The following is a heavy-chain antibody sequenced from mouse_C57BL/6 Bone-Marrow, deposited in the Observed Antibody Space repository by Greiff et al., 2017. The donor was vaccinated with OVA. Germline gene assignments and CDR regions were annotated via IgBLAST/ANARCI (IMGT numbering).Heavy chain of an antibody. Sequence: VMLVESGGGLVPPGGSMKLSCVASGFTFSNYWMNWVRQSPEKGLEWVAQIRLKSDNYATHFAESVKGRFSISRDDSKSSVYLQMNNLRAEDTGSYYCTEAIRYYGSRGFAYWGQGTLVTVSA. D-gene: IGHD1-1*01. J-gene: IGHJ3*01. CDR3: TEAIRYYGSRGFAY. V-gene: IGHV6-3*01. CDR1: GFTFSNYW. CDR2: IRLKSDNYAT.